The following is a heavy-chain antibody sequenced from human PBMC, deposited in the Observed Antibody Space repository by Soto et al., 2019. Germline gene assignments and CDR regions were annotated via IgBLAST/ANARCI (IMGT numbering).Heavy chain of an antibody. D-gene: IGHD1-26*01. CDR2: IYYSGST. CDR1: GGSISSGDYY. V-gene: IGHV4-30-4*01. Sequence: SETLSLTCTVSGGSISSGDYYWSWIRQPPGKDLEWIGYIYYSGSTYYNPSLKSRVTISVDTSKNQFSLKLSSVTAADTAVYYCARLSGSYNDRYFDTWGQGTLVTVSS. CDR3: ARLSGSYNDRYFDT. J-gene: IGHJ4*02.